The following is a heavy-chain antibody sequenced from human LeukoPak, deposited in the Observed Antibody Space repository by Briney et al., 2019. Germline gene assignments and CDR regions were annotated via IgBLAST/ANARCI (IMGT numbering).Heavy chain of an antibody. CDR2: INPSGGST. Sequence: ASVKVSCKASGYTCTSYYMHWVRQAPGQGLEWMGIINPSGGSTSYAQKFQGRVTMTRDTSTNTVYMELSSLRAGDTAVYYCARDLDRYCSGGSCYSPCYWGQGTRVTVSS. D-gene: IGHD2-15*01. CDR3: ARDLDRYCSGGSCYSPCY. V-gene: IGHV1-46*01. CDR1: GYTCTSYY. J-gene: IGHJ4*02.